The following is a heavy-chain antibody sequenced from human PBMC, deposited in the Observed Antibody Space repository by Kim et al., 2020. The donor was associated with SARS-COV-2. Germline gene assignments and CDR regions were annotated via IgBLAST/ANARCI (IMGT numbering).Heavy chain of an antibody. V-gene: IGHV3-74*01. J-gene: IGHJ4*02. D-gene: IGHD3-10*01. CDR2: ISRDGSDT. Sequence: GGSLRLSCAASGLTFSNYWMHSVRQTPGMGLMWVSRISRDGSDTRYADSVKGRFTISRDNAKNTVYLQINSLRAEDTAVYYCSQKLSRGHSWGQGTLVTV. CDR3: SQKLSRGHS. CDR1: GLTFSNYW.